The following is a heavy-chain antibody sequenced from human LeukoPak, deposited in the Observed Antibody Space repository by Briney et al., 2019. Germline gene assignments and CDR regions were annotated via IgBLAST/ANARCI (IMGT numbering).Heavy chain of an antibody. CDR1: GYTFTSYD. V-gene: IGHV1-8*01. Sequence: ASVKVSCKASGYTFTSYDINWVRQATGQGLEWMGWMNPNSGNTGYAQKFQGRVTMTRNTSISTAYMELSSLRSEDTAVYYCARGQYYYDSSGYFRGFDYWGQGPLVTVSS. CDR3: ARGQYYYDSSGYFRGFDY. J-gene: IGHJ4*02. CDR2: MNPNSGNT. D-gene: IGHD3-22*01.